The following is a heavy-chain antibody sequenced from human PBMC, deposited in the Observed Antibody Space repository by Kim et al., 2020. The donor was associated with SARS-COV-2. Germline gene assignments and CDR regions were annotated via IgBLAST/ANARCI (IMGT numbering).Heavy chain of an antibody. CDR3: AKATLGLDYGGYYYSYGMDV. CDR2: ISWNSGSI. V-gene: IGHV3-9*01. D-gene: IGHD4-17*01. Sequence: GGSLRLSCAASGFTFDDYAMHWVRQAPGKGLEWVSGISWNSGSIGYADSVKGRFTISRDNAKNSLYLQMNSLRAEDTALYYCAKATLGLDYGGYYYSYGMDVWGQGTTVTVSS. J-gene: IGHJ6*02. CDR1: GFTFDDYA.